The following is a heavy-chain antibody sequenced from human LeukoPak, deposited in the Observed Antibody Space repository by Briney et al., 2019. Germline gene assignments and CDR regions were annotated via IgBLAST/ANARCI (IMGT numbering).Heavy chain of an antibody. J-gene: IGHJ4*02. CDR3: ARDRGAAAGYFDY. CDR1: GFAFSTSN. D-gene: IGHD6-13*01. CDR2: IYSAGNT. Sequence: GGSLRLSCAASGFAFSTSNMNWIRQTPGKGLEWVSIIYSAGNTYYADSVKGRFTISRDNSKNTLYLQMNSLRAEDTAVYYCARDRGAAAGYFDYWGQGTLVTVSS. V-gene: IGHV3-53*01.